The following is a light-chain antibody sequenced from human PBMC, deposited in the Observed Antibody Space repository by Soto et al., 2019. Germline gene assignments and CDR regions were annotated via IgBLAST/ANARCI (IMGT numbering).Light chain of an antibody. J-gene: IGKJ1*01. CDR1: QGISNY. CDR2: DAS. Sequence: IQVTQYPSSLSASVGDRVTITFRASQGISNYLAWYQQKPGRVPKLLIYDASSLESGVPSRFSGSGSGTEFTLTISSLQPDDFATYYCQQYNSYWAFGQGTKVDIK. V-gene: IGKV1-13*02. CDR3: QQYNSYWA.